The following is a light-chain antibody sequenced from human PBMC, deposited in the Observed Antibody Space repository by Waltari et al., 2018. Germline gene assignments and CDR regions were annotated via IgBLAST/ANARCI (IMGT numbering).Light chain of an antibody. CDR1: QTISGSW. V-gene: IGKV3-20*01. CDR3: QQYDGSSVT. J-gene: IGKJ4*01. CDR2: GAS. Sequence: EIVLTQSPGTLSLSPGERATLSCRASQTISGSWLTWYQQKPGQAPRLVIYGASIRGTASPDRFSGSGSGTDLTLTISRLEPEDFAVYYCQQYDGSSVTFGGGTKVEIK.